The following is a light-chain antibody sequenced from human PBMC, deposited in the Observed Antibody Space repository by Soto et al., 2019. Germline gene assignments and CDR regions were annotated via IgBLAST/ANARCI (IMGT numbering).Light chain of an antibody. CDR2: EKS. CDR1: QDIAHN. J-gene: IGKJ4*01. CDR3: QQSSAHPLF. Sequence: IQLTQSPSVLSASIGHRVSISCRASQDIAHNLNWYQQKPGRAPQLLIFEKSTLLFGVPARFSGSGSGTEFTLTISSLQPEEFGSYYCQQSSAHPLFFGGGTRVQIK. V-gene: IGKV1-9*01.